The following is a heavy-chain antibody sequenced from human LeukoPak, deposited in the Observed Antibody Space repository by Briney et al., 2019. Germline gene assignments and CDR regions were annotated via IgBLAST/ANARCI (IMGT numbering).Heavy chain of an antibody. CDR1: GGSFSGYY. CDR2: INHSGST. J-gene: IGHJ1*01. Sequence: SETLSLTCAVYGGSFSGYYWSWIRQPPGKGLEWIGEINHSGSTNYNPSLKSRVTISVDTSKNQFSLKLSSVTAADTAVYYCARGGVDSSGYYYGSCKYFQHWGQGTLVTVSS. CDR3: ARGGVDSSGYYYGSCKYFQH. V-gene: IGHV4-34*01. D-gene: IGHD3-22*01.